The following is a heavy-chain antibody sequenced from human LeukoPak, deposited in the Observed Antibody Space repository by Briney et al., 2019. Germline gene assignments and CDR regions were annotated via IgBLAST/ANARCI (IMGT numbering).Heavy chain of an antibody. CDR1: GFTFTSSA. CDR3: AADTAPNWGFRPGYYYYGMDV. Sequence: TSVKVSCKASGFTFTSSAMQWVRQARGQRLEWIGWIVAGSGNTNYAQKFQERVTITRDMSTSTAYMELSSLRSEDTAVYYCAADTAPNWGFRPGYYYYGMDVWGQGTTVTVSS. J-gene: IGHJ6*02. D-gene: IGHD7-27*01. CDR2: IVAGSGNT. V-gene: IGHV1-58*02.